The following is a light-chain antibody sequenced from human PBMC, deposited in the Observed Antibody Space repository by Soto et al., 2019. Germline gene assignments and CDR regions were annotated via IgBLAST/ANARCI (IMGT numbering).Light chain of an antibody. CDR2: AAS. CDR3: QQLNSYPLT. CDR1: RSISSY. Sequence: DIQMTQSPSSLSASVGDRVTITCRASRSISSYLNWYQQKPGKAPKLLIYAASSLQSGVPSRFSGSGSGTDFTLTISSLQPEDFATYYCQQLNSYPLTFGQGTRLEIK. V-gene: IGKV1-39*01. J-gene: IGKJ5*01.